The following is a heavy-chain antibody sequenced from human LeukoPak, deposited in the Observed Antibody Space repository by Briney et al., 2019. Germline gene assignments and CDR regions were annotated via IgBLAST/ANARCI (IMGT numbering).Heavy chain of an antibody. D-gene: IGHD4-17*01. J-gene: IGHJ3*02. V-gene: IGHV3-30-3*01. CDR1: GFTFSSYA. CDR3: ARAPVTLDAFDI. CDR2: ISYDGSNK. Sequence: PGGSLRLSCAASGFTFSSYAIHWVRQAPGKGLEWVAVISYDGSNKYYADSVKGRFTISRDNSKNTLYLQMNSLRAEDTAVYYCARAPVTLDAFDIWGQGTMVTVSS.